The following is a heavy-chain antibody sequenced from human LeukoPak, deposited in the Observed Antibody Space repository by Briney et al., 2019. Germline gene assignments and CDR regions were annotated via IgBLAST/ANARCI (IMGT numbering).Heavy chain of an antibody. Sequence: PGGSLRLSCVGSGFTFEGYWMTWVRQAPGKGLEWVTNIKEDASERYYVDSVKGRFTVSRNNAKNTVYLQMNSLRVNDTAVYYCSRASGDKLLRHWGQGTLVTVAS. D-gene: IGHD4-17*01. CDR1: GFTFEGYW. CDR3: SRASGDKLLRH. V-gene: IGHV3-7*01. CDR2: IKEDASER. J-gene: IGHJ4*02.